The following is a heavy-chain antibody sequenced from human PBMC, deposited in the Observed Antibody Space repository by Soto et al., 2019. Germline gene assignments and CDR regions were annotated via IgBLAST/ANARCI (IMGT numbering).Heavy chain of an antibody. V-gene: IGHV1-69*13. CDR3: ASPHYYYYYGMDV. CDR1: GGTFSSYA. CDR2: IIPIFGTA. Sequence: GASVKVSCKASGGTFSSYAISWVRQAPGQGLEWMGGIIPIFGTANYAQKFQGRVTITADESTSTAYMELSSLRSEDTAVYYCASPHYYYYYGMDVWGQGTTVTVSS. J-gene: IGHJ6*02.